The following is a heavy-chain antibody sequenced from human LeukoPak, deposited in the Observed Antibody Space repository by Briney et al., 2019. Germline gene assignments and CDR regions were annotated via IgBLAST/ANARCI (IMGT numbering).Heavy chain of an antibody. J-gene: IGHJ4*02. D-gene: IGHD6-19*01. CDR1: GYTFTTYY. V-gene: IGHV1-46*01. CDR3: ARDGVAGVYCFDY. CDR2: INPSGGST. Sequence: ASVKVSCKASGYTFTTYYMHWVRQAPGQGLEWMGIINPSGGSTSYAQKFQGRVIMTRDMSTSTVYMELNSLRSEDTAVYYCARDGVAGVYCFDYWGQGTLVTVSS.